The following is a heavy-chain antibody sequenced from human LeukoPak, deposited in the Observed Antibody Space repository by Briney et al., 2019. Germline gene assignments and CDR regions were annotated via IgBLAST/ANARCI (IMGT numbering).Heavy chain of an antibody. CDR3: AKGNSGYDWPYFDN. V-gene: IGHV3-23*01. J-gene: IGHJ4*02. CDR2: IGGTGGNT. D-gene: IGHD5-12*01. Sequence: GGSHRPSCAVSGIALTNYAMGSASQAPGKGRGWVSTIGGTGGNTYYAGSVKGRFSISRDNSKHTLYLQMNSMRVEDTAVYYCAKGNSGYDWPYFDNWGQGTLVTVSS. CDR1: GIALTNYA.